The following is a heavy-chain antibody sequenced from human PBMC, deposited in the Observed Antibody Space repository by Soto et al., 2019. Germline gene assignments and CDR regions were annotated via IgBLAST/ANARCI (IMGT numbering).Heavy chain of an antibody. D-gene: IGHD3-16*01. V-gene: IGHV1-2*04. Sequence: ASVKVSCKASGYTFTNYGISWVRQAPGQGLEWMGWINPNSGGTNYAQKFQGWVTMTRDTSISTAYMELSRLRSDDTAVYYCARAWGSLRGALTHVFDIWGKGTMVTVSS. CDR3: ARAWGSLRGALTHVFDI. CDR1: GYTFTNYG. CDR2: INPNSGGT. J-gene: IGHJ3*02.